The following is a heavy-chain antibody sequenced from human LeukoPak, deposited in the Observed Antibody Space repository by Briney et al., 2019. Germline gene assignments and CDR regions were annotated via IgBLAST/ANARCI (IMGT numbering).Heavy chain of an antibody. Sequence: PGGSLRLSCAASGFTFSSYWMTWVRQAPGKGLEWVANIKHNGDELKYVDSVEDRFTISRDNAKNSLYLHMTGLRAEDTAVYYCARELRTFDSWGQGTLVTVSS. CDR2: IKHNGDEL. J-gene: IGHJ4*02. V-gene: IGHV3-7*01. D-gene: IGHD3-16*01. CDR1: GFTFSSYW. CDR3: ARELRTFDS.